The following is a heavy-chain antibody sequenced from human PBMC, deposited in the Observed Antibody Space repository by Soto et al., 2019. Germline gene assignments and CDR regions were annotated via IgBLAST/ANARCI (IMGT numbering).Heavy chain of an antibody. CDR2: ISWNSGSI. CDR3: AKDIVATISGTDS. Sequence: GGSLRLSCAASGFTFDNYAMHWVRQAPGKGLEWVSGISWNSGSIGYADSVKGRFTISRDHAKNSLFLQMNSLRAEDTALYYCAKDIVATISGTDSWGQGTLVTVSS. J-gene: IGHJ4*02. D-gene: IGHD5-12*01. CDR1: GFTFDNYA. V-gene: IGHV3-9*01.